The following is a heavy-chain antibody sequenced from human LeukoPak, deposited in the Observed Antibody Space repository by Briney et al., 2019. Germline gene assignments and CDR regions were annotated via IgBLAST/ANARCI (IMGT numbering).Heavy chain of an antibody. CDR1: GFTFSSYG. V-gene: IGHV3-30*02. CDR3: ARGDGQVNGWFDP. D-gene: IGHD1-1*01. CDR2: IRYDGSNK. Sequence: GGSLRLSCAASGFTFSSYGMHWVRQAPGKGLEWVAFIRYDGSNKYYADSVKGRFTISRDNSKNTLYLQMSSLRAEDTAVYYCARGDGQVNGWFDPWGQGTLVTVSS. J-gene: IGHJ5*02.